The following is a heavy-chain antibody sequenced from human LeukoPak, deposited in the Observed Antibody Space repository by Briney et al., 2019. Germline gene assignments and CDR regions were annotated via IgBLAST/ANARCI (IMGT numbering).Heavy chain of an antibody. CDR2: IIPIFGTA. V-gene: IGHV1-69*13. CDR3: ARGSGYYDILTGYYPWYYYYYMDV. CDR1: GGTFSSYA. D-gene: IGHD3-9*01. Sequence: SVKVSCKASGGTFSSYAISWVRQAPGQGLEWMGGIIPIFGTANYAQKFQGRVTITADESTSTAYMELSSLRSEDTAVYYCARGSGYYDILTGYYPWYYYYYMDVWGKGTTVTISS. J-gene: IGHJ6*03.